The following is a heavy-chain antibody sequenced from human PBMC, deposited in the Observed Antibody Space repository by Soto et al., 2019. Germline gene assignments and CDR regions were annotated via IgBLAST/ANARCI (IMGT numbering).Heavy chain of an antibody. J-gene: IGHJ4*02. V-gene: IGHV3-33*01. CDR3: ARDQRRGVVGGFDN. Sequence: GGSLRLSCAASGFSFSSYGMHWVRQAPGKGLEWVAVIWYDGSNKYYADSVKGRFTISRDNSKNTLYLQMNSLRAEDTAVYYCARDQRRGVVGGFDNWGQGTLVTVSS. CDR2: IWYDGSNK. CDR1: GFSFSSYG. D-gene: IGHD3-16*01.